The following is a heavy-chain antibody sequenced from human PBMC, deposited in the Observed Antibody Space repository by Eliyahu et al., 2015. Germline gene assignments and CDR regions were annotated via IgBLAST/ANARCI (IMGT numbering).Heavy chain of an antibody. J-gene: IGHJ5*02. CDR3: VRDRRGERVSNWFDP. D-gene: IGHD3-10*01. CDR1: GDSISXGGYY. Sequence: QVQLQESGPGLVKPSQTLSLTCTVXGDSISXGGYYWGWIRQHPGKGLEWIGYIYYSGITYYNPSLKSRVTISVDTSKSQFSLKLSSVTVADTAVYYCVRDRRGERVSNWFDPWGQGTLVTVSS. CDR2: IYYSGIT. V-gene: IGHV4-31*03.